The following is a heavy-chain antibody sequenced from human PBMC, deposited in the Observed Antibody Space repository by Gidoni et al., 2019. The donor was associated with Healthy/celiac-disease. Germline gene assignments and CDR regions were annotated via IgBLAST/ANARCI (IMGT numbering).Heavy chain of an antibody. D-gene: IGHD2-2*01. CDR2: IYYSGST. CDR3: ARADCSSTSCLHGDV. V-gene: IGHV4-59*01. CDR1: GGSISSYY. J-gene: IGHJ6*02. Sequence: QVQLQESGPGLVKPSETLSLTCTVSGGSISSYYWSWIRQPPGKGLEWIGYIYYSGSTNYNPSLKSRVTISVDTSKNQFSLKLSSVTAADTAVYYCARADCSSTSCLHGDVWGQGTTVTVSS.